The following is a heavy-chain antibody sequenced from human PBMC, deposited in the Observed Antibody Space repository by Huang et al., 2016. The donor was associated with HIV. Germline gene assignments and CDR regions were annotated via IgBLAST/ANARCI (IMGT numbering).Heavy chain of an antibody. CDR2: ISYDEDNK. V-gene: IGHV3-30*03. CDR3: ARGPIRFLAWLLNFDY. D-gene: IGHD3-3*01. CDR1: GFTFSSSG. Sequence: QILLIESGGGVVQPGRSLRLSCAASGFTFSSSGMHWVRQAPGKGRVWVVVISYDEDNKYYADAVVGRFTISRDNSKNTLYLQMNSLRIEDTAVYYCARGPIRFLAWLLNFDYWGQGALVTVSS. J-gene: IGHJ4*02.